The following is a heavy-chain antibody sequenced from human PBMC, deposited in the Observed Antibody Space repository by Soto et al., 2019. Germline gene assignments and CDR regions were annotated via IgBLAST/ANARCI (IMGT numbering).Heavy chain of an antibody. Sequence: PSETLSLTWTVSGGSISSDGYYWSWIRQHPGKGLEWIGYIYYSGSTYYNPSLKSRVTISVDTSKNQFSLKLSSVTAADTAVYYCARSITAAGTGYFQHWGQGTLVTVSS. CDR2: IYYSGST. CDR1: GGSISSDGYY. CDR3: ARSITAAGTGYFQH. J-gene: IGHJ1*01. D-gene: IGHD6-13*01. V-gene: IGHV4-31*02.